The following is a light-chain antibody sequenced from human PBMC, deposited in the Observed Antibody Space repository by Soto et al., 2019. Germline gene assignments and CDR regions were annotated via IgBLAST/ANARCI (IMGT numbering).Light chain of an antibody. CDR2: DAS. CDR3: RQRSNWPPYT. V-gene: IGKV3-11*01. Sequence: EIVLTQSPATLSLSPGERATLSCRASQSLSSYLAWYQQKPGQAPRLLIYDASNRATGIPARFSGSGSGTDFTLTISSLEPEDFAVYYCRQRSNWPPYTFGQGTKLEIK. CDR1: QSLSSY. J-gene: IGKJ2*01.